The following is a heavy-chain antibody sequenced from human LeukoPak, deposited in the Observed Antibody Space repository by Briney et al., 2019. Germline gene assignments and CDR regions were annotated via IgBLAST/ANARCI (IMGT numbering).Heavy chain of an antibody. D-gene: IGHD3-22*01. CDR2: IYTSGST. CDR1: GGSISSGSYY. CDR3: AILGGYYYGGWFDP. Sequence: SETLSLTCTVSGGSISSGSYYWSWIRQPAGKGLEWVGRIYTSGSTNYNPSLKSRVTISVDTSKNQFSLKLSSVTAADTAVYYCAILGGYYYGGWFDPWGQGTLVTVSS. J-gene: IGHJ5*02. V-gene: IGHV4-61*02.